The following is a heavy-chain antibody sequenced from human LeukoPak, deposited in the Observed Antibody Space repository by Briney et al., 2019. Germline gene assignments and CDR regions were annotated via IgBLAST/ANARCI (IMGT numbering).Heavy chain of an antibody. Sequence: PGGSLRLPCAASGFTFSSYAMSWVRQAPGKGLEWVSAISGSGGSTYYADSVKGRFTISRDNAKNSLYLQMNSLRAEDTAVYYCASNPRDDFWSGYYFPNWGQGTLVTVSS. D-gene: IGHD3-3*01. CDR3: ASNPRDDFWSGYYFPN. J-gene: IGHJ4*02. CDR2: ISGSGGST. CDR1: GFTFSSYA. V-gene: IGHV3-23*01.